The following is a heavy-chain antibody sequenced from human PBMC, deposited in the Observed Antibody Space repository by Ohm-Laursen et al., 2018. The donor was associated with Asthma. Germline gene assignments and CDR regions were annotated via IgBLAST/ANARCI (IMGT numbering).Heavy chain of an antibody. CDR1: GFTFSSYG. CDR2: IWYDGSNK. CDR3: ARNPQTTVTTFWNYYYYYGMDV. D-gene: IGHD4-17*01. V-gene: IGHV3-33*08. Sequence: SLRLSCAASGFTFSSYGMHWVRQAPGKGLGWVAVIWYDGSNKYYADSVKGRFTISRDNSKNTLYLQMNSLRAEDTAVYYCARNPQTTVTTFWNYYYYYGMDVWGQGTTVTVSS. J-gene: IGHJ6*02.